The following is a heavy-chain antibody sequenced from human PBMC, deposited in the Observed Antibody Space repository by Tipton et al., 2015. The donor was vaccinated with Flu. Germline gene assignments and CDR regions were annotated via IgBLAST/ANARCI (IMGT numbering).Heavy chain of an antibody. Sequence: VKPSETLSLTCTVSSGSIRSTNYFCAWIRQPPGKRLELIGSIYPSGTTYYNPSLKSRVTISVDTSKSQFSLMLRSVTAADTAVYYCARLSYYDVDLKNFYFDYWGQGALVTVSS. CDR2: IYPSGTT. J-gene: IGHJ4*02. V-gene: IGHV4-39*01. CDR3: ARLSYYDVDLKNFYFDY. D-gene: IGHD3-10*02. CDR1: SGSIRSTNYF.